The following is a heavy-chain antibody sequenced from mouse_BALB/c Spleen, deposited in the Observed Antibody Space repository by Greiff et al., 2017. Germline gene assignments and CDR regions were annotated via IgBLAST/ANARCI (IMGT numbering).Heavy chain of an antibody. CDR3: TREGGPMDY. Sequence: VQLQQSGAELVKPGASVKLSCKASGYTFTSYYMYWVKQRPGQGLEWIGEINPSNGGTNFNEKFKSKATLTVDKSSSTAYMQLSSLTSEDSAVYYCTREGGPMDYWGQGTSGTVSS. CDR1: GYTFTSYY. CDR2: INPSNGGT. J-gene: IGHJ4*01. V-gene: IGHV1S81*02.